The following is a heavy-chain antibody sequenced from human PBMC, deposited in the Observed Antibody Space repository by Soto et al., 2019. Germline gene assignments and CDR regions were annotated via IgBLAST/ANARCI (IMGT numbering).Heavy chain of an antibody. D-gene: IGHD3-10*01. J-gene: IGHJ4*02. CDR3: AKDLGSVYRFDY. CDR1: GYTFLKYG. V-gene: IGHV1-18*01. Sequence: GASVKVSCKASGYTFLKYGINWVRQAPGQGLEWMGGIQTDNDHASFAQKFEGRVTMTTDTSTRTVYMELRDLSSDDTAVYYCAKDLGSVYRFDYWGQGTPVTVS. CDR2: IQTDNDHA.